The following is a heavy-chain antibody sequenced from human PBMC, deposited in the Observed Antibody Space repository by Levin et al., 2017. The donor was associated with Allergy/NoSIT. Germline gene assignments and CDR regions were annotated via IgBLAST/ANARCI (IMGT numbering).Heavy chain of an antibody. D-gene: IGHD2-2*01. V-gene: IGHV4-59*11. CDR3: ARSTHYYYYHYIDV. CDR2: IYSAGST. Sequence: SQTLSLTCTVSGGSISSLYWSLLRQPPGKRLEWIGSIYSAGSTNYNPSLKSRVTISVDTSKNQFSLELSSVTAADTAVYYCARSTHYYYYHYIDVWGKGTTVTVSS. J-gene: IGHJ6*03. CDR1: GGSISSLY.